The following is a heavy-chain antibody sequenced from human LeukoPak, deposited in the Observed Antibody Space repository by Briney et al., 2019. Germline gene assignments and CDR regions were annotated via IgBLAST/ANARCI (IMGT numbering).Heavy chain of an antibody. CDR1: GDALRTYY. D-gene: IGHD5-18*01. CDR2: ISYGTT. J-gene: IGHJ4*02. CDR3: ARDQAHSYGRYFDP. Sequence: PSETLSVTSSVSGDALRTYYWNWIPQTPGKGLEWIGYISYGTTDYNPSLKSRVTISVDTSKNEFSLRLTSVTAEDTAVYFCARDQAHSYGRYFDPWGQGTLVTVSS. V-gene: IGHV4-59*01.